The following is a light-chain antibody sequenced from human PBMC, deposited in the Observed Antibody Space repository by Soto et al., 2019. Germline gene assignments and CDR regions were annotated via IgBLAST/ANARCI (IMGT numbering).Light chain of an antibody. CDR1: QNVTNNY. J-gene: IGKJ4*01. CDR3: HQCSYSPLT. V-gene: IGKV3-20*01. Sequence: EIVLTQSPGTLSLSPGERATLSCRASQNVTNNYLAWYQQKPGQAPRLLIYGASNRATGIPDRFSGSGSGTDFTLTINRLEPEDFAVYYCHQCSYSPLTFGGGTKVEIK. CDR2: GAS.